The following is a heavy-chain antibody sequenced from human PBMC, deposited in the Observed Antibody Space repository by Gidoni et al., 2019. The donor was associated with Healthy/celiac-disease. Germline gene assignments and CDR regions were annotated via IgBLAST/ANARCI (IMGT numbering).Heavy chain of an antibody. Sequence: EVQLVQSGAEVKKHGESLTIYCKGSGYSFTSYWIGWVRQMPGKGLEWMGIIYPGDSDTRYSPSFQGQVTISADKSISTAYLQWSSLKASDTAMYYCARLGGYSSDHDAFDIWGQGTMVTVSS. CDR1: GYSFTSYW. J-gene: IGHJ3*02. D-gene: IGHD6-19*01. V-gene: IGHV5-51*01. CDR3: ARLGGYSSDHDAFDI. CDR2: IYPGDSDT.